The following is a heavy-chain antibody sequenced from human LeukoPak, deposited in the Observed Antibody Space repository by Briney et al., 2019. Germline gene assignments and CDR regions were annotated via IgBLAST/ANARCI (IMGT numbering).Heavy chain of an antibody. D-gene: IGHD3-10*01. CDR2: INSDESST. J-gene: IGHJ4*02. CDR1: GFTFSNYW. Sequence: GGSLRLSCAASGFTFSNYWMHWVRHAPGKGLVWVSRINSDESSTNYADSVKGRFTISRDNAKNTLYLQMNSPGAEDTAVYYCASGYGSGRPPLDYWGQGTLVTVSS. CDR3: ASGYGSGRPPLDY. V-gene: IGHV3-74*01.